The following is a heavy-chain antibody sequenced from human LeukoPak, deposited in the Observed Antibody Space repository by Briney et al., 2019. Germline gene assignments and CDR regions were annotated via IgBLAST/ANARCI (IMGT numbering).Heavy chain of an antibody. V-gene: IGHV3-48*03. CDR2: ISTSGNTI. J-gene: IGHJ4*02. CDR3: ARSGPRAAFDY. CDR1: GFIFSSYE. Sequence: GGSLRLSCAASGFIFSSYEMNWVRQAPGKGLEWVSYISTSGNTIYYADSVKGRFTIPRDNAKNSLYLQMNSLRAEDTAVYYCARSGPRAAFDYWGQGTLVTVSS. D-gene: IGHD6-25*01.